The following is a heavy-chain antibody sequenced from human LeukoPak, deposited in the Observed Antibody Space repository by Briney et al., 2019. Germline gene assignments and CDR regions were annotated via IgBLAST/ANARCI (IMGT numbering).Heavy chain of an antibody. J-gene: IGHJ4*02. Sequence: SETLSLTCTVSGGSISSGSYYWSWIRQPAGKGLEWIGRIRTSGSTNYNPSLKSRVTISVDTSKNQFSLKLSSVTAADTAVYYCARQLAGLAPPGFIDSWGQGTLVTVSS. CDR2: IRTSGST. D-gene: IGHD3-3*02. CDR3: ARQLAGLAPPGFIDS. V-gene: IGHV4-61*02. CDR1: GGSISSGSYY.